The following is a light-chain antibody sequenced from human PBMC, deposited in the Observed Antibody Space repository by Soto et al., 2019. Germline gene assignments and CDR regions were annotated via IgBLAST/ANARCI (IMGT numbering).Light chain of an antibody. J-gene: IGLJ2*01. V-gene: IGLV1-40*01. CDR2: GNN. CDR3: QSYDSSLSGSGV. CDR1: SSNIGAGYD. Sequence: QSVLTQPPSVSGAPGQRVTISCTGSSSNIGAGYDVHWYQQLPGTAPKLLIYGNNNRPSGVPDRFSGSKSGTSASLAITGLQAEDEGDYYCQSYDSSLSGSGVFGGGTKRTVL.